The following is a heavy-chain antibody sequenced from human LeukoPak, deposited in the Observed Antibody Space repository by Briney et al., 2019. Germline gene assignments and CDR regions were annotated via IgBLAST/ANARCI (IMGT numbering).Heavy chain of an antibody. V-gene: IGHV4-39*01. CDR3: TSEISSASNY. J-gene: IGHJ4*02. CDR1: GGSLSSSSYH. Sequence: SETLSLTCTLSGGSLSSSSYHWGWIRQPPGEGLEWIGSIYYTGSTYYSPSLKSRVTISADTSKNEFSLKLSSVTAADTAVYYCTSEISSASNYWGQGTLVTVSS. D-gene: IGHD6-6*01. CDR2: IYYTGST.